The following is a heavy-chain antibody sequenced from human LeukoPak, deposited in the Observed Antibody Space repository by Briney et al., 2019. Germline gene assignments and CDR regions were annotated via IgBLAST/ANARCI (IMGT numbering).Heavy chain of an antibody. CDR3: ARLSSWKYYSDY. V-gene: IGHV4-34*01. Sequence: SETLSLTCAVYGGSFSGYYWSWIRQPPGKGLEWIGEINHSGSTNYNPSLKSRVTISVDTSKNQFSLKLSSVTAADTAVYYCARLSSWKYYSDYWGQGTLLTVPS. D-gene: IGHD6-13*01. CDR1: GGSFSGYY. J-gene: IGHJ4*02. CDR2: INHSGST.